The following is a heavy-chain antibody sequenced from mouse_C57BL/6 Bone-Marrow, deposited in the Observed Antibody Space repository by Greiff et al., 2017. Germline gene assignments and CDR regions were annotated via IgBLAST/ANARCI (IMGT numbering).Heavy chain of an antibody. CDR3: TRDLGLRPPYAMDY. J-gene: IGHJ4*01. CDR1: GFTFSSYA. V-gene: IGHV5-9-1*02. D-gene: IGHD2-4*01. CDR2: ISSGGDYI. Sequence: EVMLVESGEGLVKPGGSLKLSCAASGFTFSSYAMSWVRQTPEKRLEWVAYISSGGDYIYYADTVKGRFTISRANARNTLYLQMSSLKSEDTAMYYSTRDLGLRPPYAMDYWGQGTSVTVSS.